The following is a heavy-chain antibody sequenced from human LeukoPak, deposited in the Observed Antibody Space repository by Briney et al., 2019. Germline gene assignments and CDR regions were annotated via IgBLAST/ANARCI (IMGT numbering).Heavy chain of an antibody. D-gene: IGHD6-13*01. J-gene: IGHJ4*02. V-gene: IGHV3-30*02. CDR1: GFRFSDYG. Sequence: RSGGSLRLSCVASGFRFSDYGMHWARQAPGKGLEWVAFIPYDASDKYYADSVKGRFTISRDNSNNTLTLHMNSLRTEDTSIYFCAKGAWAADGPMGNNFASWGQGSLVTVSS. CDR2: IPYDASDK. CDR3: AKGAWAADGPMGNNFAS.